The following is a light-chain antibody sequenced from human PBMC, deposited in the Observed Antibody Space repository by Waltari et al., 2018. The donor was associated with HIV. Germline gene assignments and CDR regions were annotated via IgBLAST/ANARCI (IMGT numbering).Light chain of an antibody. J-gene: IGLJ1*01. CDR1: SSDIGYFAY. CDR2: EVA. CDR3: CSYAGTYTYV. Sequence: QSALTQPRSVSGSPGQSVTISCTGTSSDIGYFAYVSWYQQYQRKAPHVIIYEVAQPPSGVPDLFTASKSGITASLTISGLQDEDEADYYCCSYAGTYTYVFGTGTTVTVL. V-gene: IGLV2-11*01.